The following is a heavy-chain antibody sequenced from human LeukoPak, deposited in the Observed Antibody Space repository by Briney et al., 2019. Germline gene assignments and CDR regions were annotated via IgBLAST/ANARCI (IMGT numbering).Heavy chain of an antibody. V-gene: IGHV1-8*01. Sequence: GASVKVSCKASGYTFTSYDINWVRQATGQGLEWMGWMNPNSGNTGYAQKFQGRVTMTRNTSISTAYMELSSLRSEDTAVYYCARPLTTTAGPPDAFDIWGQGTMVTVSS. J-gene: IGHJ3*02. D-gene: IGHD4-17*01. CDR2: MNPNSGNT. CDR1: GYTFTSYD. CDR3: ARPLTTTAGPPDAFDI.